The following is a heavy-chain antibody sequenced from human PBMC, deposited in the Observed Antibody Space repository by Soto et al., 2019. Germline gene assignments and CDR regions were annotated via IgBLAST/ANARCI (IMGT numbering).Heavy chain of an antibody. CDR1: VGTFDNYA. CDR2: IIRMLDSA. CDR3: AKTNHYDSDGKTYNYYGMDG. Sequence: QVQLVQSGAEVKKPGSSVKDSCKASVGTFDNYAITWVGQAPAQGHEWMAGIIRMLDSANYAEKFHDRVTIYANASTSNAYMEASSLGAEDTAVYYCAKTNHYDSDGKTYNYYGMDGWGQGTKVTVSS. J-gene: IGHJ6*02. V-gene: IGHV1-69*12. D-gene: IGHD3-22*01.